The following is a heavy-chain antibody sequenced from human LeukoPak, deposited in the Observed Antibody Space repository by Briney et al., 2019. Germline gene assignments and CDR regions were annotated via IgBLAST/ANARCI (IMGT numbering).Heavy chain of an antibody. V-gene: IGHV3-23*01. CDR1: GFTFSSYA. D-gene: IGHD1-26*01. J-gene: IGHJ4*02. CDR2: ISGSTGST. CDR3: AKDGERGSYSYFDY. Sequence: GGSLRHSCAASGFTFSSYAMSWVRQAPGKGLEWVSDISGSTGSTYYADFVKGRFTISRDNSKNTLYLQMKSLRAEDTAVYYCAKDGERGSYSYFDYWGQGTLVTVSS.